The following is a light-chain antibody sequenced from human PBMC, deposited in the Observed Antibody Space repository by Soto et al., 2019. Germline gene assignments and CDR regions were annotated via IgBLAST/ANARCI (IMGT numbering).Light chain of an antibody. J-gene: IGKJ1*01. V-gene: IGKV3-20*01. CDR3: QQYGSSPMT. Sequence: EIMMKQSPATLSVYPGERATLSCRASQSVSSSYLAWYQQKPGQAPRLLIYGASSRATGIPDRFSGSGSGTDFTLTISRLEPEDFAVYYCQQYGSSPMTFGQGGNVDIK. CDR2: GAS. CDR1: QSVSSSY.